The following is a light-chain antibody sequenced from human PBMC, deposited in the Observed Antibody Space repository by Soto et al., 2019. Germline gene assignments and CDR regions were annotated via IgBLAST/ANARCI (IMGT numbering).Light chain of an antibody. Sequence: DIQMTQSPSTLSASVGDRVTITCRASQSISSWLAWYQQKPGKAPKLLIYDASSLESGVPSRFSGSGSGTEFTPTISSLQPDDFATYYCQQSYSTPPITFGQGTRLEI. V-gene: IGKV1-5*01. CDR3: QQSYSTPPIT. CDR1: QSISSW. CDR2: DAS. J-gene: IGKJ5*01.